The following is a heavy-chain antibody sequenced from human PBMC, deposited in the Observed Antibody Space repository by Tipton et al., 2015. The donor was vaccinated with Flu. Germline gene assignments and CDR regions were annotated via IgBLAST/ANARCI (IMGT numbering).Heavy chain of an antibody. V-gene: IGHV3-53*01. CDR1: GFTVSSNY. Sequence: VQLVQSGGGLIQRGGSLRLSCVVSGFTVSSNYMTWVRQAPGKGLEWVSVIYSGGSTKYADSVKGRFTISRDNSKNTLYLQLNSLRAEDTAVYYCARGMNTGLVDVWGQGTTVTVSS. D-gene: IGHD1-14*01. CDR3: ARGMNTGLVDV. CDR2: IYSGGST. J-gene: IGHJ6*02.